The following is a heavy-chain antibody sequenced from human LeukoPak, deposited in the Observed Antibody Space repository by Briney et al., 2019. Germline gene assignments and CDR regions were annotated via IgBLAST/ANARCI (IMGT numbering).Heavy chain of an antibody. V-gene: IGHV1-69*13. CDR1: GGTFSSYA. D-gene: IGHD6-25*01. CDR3: ARDSARSEYFQH. J-gene: IGHJ1*01. CDR2: IIPIFGTA. Sequence: ASVNVSCKASGGTFSSYAISWVRQAPGQGLEWMGGIIPIFGTANYAQKFQGRVTITADESTSTAYMELSSLRSEDTAVYYCARDSARSEYFQHWGQGTLVTVSS.